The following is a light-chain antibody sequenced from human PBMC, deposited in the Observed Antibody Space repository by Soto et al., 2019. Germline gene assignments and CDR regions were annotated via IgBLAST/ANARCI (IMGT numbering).Light chain of an antibody. CDR3: SSYTSSTTRL. CDR1: SSDVGGYNW. CDR2: DVS. J-gene: IGLJ1*01. V-gene: IGLV2-14*01. Sequence: QSALTQPASVSGSPGQSITISCTGTSSDVGGYNWVSWYQQHPGKAPKLMIYDVSYRPSGVSNRFSGSKSGNTASLTISGLRAEDEADYYGSSYTSSTTRLFGTGTKLTVL.